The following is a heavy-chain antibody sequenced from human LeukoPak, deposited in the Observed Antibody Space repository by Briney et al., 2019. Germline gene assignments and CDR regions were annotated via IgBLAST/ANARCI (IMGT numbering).Heavy chain of an antibody. CDR1: GFTFNSYA. CDR3: ARDLKLGFDY. CDR2: ISGSGSHT. Sequence: GGSLTLSCAASGFTFNSYAMNWVRQAPGKGLEWVSSISGSGSHTYYADSVQGRFTVSRDNSKNTVNLHLNTVRAEDTAVYYCARDLKLGFDYWGQGTLVTVSS. J-gene: IGHJ4*02. D-gene: IGHD7-27*01. V-gene: IGHV3-23*01.